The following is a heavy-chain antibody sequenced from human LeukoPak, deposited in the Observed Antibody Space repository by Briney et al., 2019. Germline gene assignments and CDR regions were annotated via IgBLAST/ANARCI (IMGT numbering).Heavy chain of an antibody. CDR3: ARGTRSLFCFDY. Sequence: GGSLRLSCAASGFTFSTYAMSWVRQAPGKGLEWVSTFSGNGGSTYYAEAVKGRFTISRDNSKNTLYLQMNSLRVEDTAACYCARGTRSLFCFDYWGQGTLVTVSS. J-gene: IGHJ4*02. CDR1: GFTFSTYA. D-gene: IGHD3-16*01. V-gene: IGHV3-23*01. CDR2: FSGNGGST.